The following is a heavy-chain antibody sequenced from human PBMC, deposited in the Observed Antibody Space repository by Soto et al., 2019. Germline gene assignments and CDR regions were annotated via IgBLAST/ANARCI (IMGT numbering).Heavy chain of an antibody. J-gene: IGHJ6*02. D-gene: IGHD6-13*01. CDR3: ARDKGIAAAGRNYYYGMDV. CDR2: IDSGGST. V-gene: IGHV3-53*01. Sequence: EVQLVESGGGLIQPGGSLRLSCAASGFTVSSNYMSWVRQAPGKGLEWVSVIDSGGSTYYADSVKRRFTISRDNSKNTLYLQMNSLRAEDTAVYYCARDKGIAAAGRNYYYGMDVWGQGTTVTVSS. CDR1: GFTVSSNY.